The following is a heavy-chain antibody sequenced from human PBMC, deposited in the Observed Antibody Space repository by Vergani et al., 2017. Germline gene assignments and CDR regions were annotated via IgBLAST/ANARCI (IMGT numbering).Heavy chain of an antibody. CDR3: ARLRVDTAMLFDP. V-gene: IGHV4-59*06. J-gene: IGHJ5*02. D-gene: IGHD5-18*01. Sequence: QVQLQESGPGLVKPSETLSLTCTVSGGSISSYYWSWIRQPPGKGLEWIGYIYYSGSTYYNPSLKSRVTISVDTSKNQFSLKLSSVTAADTAVYYCARLRVDTAMLFDPWGQGTLVTVSS. CDR2: IYYSGST. CDR1: GGSISSYY.